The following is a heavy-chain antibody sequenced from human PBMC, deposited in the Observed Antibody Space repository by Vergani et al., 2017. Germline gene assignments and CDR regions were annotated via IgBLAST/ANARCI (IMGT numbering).Heavy chain of an antibody. Sequence: EVQLVESGGGLVQPGGSLRLSCAASGFTVSSNYMSWVRQAPGKGLEWVSVIYSGGSKYYADSVKGRFTISRHNSKNTLYLQMNSLRAEDTAVYYCARAGDDYGDYYYYMDVWGKGTTVTVSS. V-gene: IGHV3-53*04. CDR3: ARAGDDYGDYYYYMDV. CDR2: IYSGGSK. CDR1: GFTVSSNY. D-gene: IGHD4-17*01. J-gene: IGHJ6*03.